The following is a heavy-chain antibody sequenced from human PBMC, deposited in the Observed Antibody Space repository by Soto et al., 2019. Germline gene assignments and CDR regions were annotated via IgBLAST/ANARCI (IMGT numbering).Heavy chain of an antibody. CDR2: IYYSGST. V-gene: IGHV4-30-4*01. CDR3: ARDPSDDYSDSSGQGDY. CDR1: GGSISSGDYY. J-gene: IGHJ4*02. Sequence: QVQLQESGPGLVKPSQTLSLTCTVSGGSISSGDYYWSWIHQPPGKGLEWIGYIYYSGSTYYNPSLKSRVTISVDMSKNQFSLKLSSVTAADTAVYYCARDPSDDYSDSSGQGDYWGQGTLVTVSS. D-gene: IGHD3-22*01.